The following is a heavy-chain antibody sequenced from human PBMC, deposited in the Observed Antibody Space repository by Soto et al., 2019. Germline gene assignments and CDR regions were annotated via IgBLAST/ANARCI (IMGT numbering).Heavy chain of an antibody. CDR1: GYTLTELS. CDR3: ATVFWSGRLYYYYYGMDV. D-gene: IGHD3-3*01. CDR2: FDPEDGET. V-gene: IGHV1-24*01. J-gene: IGHJ6*02. Sequence: ASVKVSCKVSGYTLTELSMHWVRQAPGKGLEWMGGFDPEDGETIYAQKFQGRVTMTEDTSTDTAYMELSSLRSEDTAVYYCATVFWSGRLYYYYYGMDVWGQGTTVTVSS.